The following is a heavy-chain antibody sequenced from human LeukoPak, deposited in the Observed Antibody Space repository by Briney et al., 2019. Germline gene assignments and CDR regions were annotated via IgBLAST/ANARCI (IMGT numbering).Heavy chain of an antibody. CDR3: ARDPLDYYGSGEQFDY. V-gene: IGHV1-2*02. Sequence: ASVKVSCKASGYTFTGYYMHWVRQAPGQGLEWVGWINPNSGGTNYAQKFQGRVTMTRDTSISTAYMELSSLRSEDTAVYYCARDPLDYYGSGEQFDYWGQGTLVTVSS. CDR2: INPNSGGT. J-gene: IGHJ4*02. CDR1: GYTFTGYY. D-gene: IGHD3-10*01.